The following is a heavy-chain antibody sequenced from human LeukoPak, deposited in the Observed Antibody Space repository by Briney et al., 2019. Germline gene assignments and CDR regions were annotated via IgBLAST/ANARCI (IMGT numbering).Heavy chain of an antibody. CDR3: ARVRDGYNSDY. J-gene: IGHJ4*02. CDR2: INHSGST. Sequence: SETLSLTCAVYGGSFSGYYWSWIRQPPGKGLEWIEEINHSGSTNYNPSLKSRVTISVDTSKNQFSLKLSSVTAADTAVYYCARVRDGYNSDYWGQGTLVTVSS. CDR1: GGSFSGYY. D-gene: IGHD5-24*01. V-gene: IGHV4-34*01.